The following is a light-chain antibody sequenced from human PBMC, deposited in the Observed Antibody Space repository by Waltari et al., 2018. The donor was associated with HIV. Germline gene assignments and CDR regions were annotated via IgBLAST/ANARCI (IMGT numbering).Light chain of an antibody. CDR2: LGS. J-gene: IGKJ2*01. V-gene: IGKV2-28*01. CDR1: QTLLHSTGDNY. Sequence: DIVMTQSPLSLPVTPGEPASIPCTSSQTLLHSTGDNYLDWSLQKPGQSPHLLIFLGSNRASGVPDRFSGSGSGTAFTLRMSRVEAEDVGVYYCMQALQTPFTFGQGTRLDIK. CDR3: MQALQTPFT.